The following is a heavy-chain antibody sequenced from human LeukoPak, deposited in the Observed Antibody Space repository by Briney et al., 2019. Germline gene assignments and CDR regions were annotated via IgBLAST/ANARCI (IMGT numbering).Heavy chain of an antibody. J-gene: IGHJ6*02. Sequence: GGSLRLSCAASGFPFSTYAMHWVRQVPGKGLEWVAVISYDGSHKYYPDSVKGRFTISRDNSKNTLYLQMSSLRPEDTAIYYCAKDRDTISIYYFYGMDVWGQGTTVTVSS. CDR1: GFPFSTYA. D-gene: IGHD5-18*01. V-gene: IGHV3-30*18. CDR2: ISYDGSHK. CDR3: AKDRDTISIYYFYGMDV.